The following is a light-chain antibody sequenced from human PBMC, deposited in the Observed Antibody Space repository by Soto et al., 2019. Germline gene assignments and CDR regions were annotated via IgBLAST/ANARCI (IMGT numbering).Light chain of an antibody. J-gene: IGLJ1*01. CDR3: SSYTTSNTRQIV. Sequence: QSVLTQPASVSGSPGQSITISCTGTSSDVGGYNYVSWYQHHPGKAPKLIIYDVSNRPSGVYIRFSGSESDNTASLTISGLQPNDEADYHCSSYTTSNTRQIVFGTGTKLTVL. CDR2: DVS. V-gene: IGLV2-14*03. CDR1: SSDVGGYNY.